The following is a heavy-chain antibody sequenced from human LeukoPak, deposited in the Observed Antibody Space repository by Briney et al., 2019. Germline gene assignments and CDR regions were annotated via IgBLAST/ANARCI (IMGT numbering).Heavy chain of an antibody. Sequence: ASVKVSCKTSGYNFNRYTITWVRQAPGQGLEWMGWVSTSNGATNYAEKFQGRVAMTTEAVTKTAYMELRRLTSGDTAMYFCARVSDTSMVTPGFDSWGQGTLVTVS. V-gene: IGHV1-18*01. J-gene: IGHJ4*02. CDR2: VSTSNGAT. D-gene: IGHD5-18*01. CDR3: ARVSDTSMVTPGFDS. CDR1: GYNFNRYT.